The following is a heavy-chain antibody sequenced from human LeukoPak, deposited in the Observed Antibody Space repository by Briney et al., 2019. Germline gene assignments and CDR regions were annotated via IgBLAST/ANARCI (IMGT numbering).Heavy chain of an antibody. CDR1: GGSISSSGYY. V-gene: IGHV4-39*01. D-gene: IGHD2-21*02. CDR2: IYYSGST. J-gene: IGHJ6*02. CDR3: ARLCGGDCYPYYGMDV. Sequence: SETLSLTCNVSGGSISSSGYYWGWIRQPPGKGLEWIGSIYYSGSTYYNPSLKSRVTISVDTSKNQFSLKLSSVTAADTAVYYCARLCGGDCYPYYGMDVWGQGTTVTVSS.